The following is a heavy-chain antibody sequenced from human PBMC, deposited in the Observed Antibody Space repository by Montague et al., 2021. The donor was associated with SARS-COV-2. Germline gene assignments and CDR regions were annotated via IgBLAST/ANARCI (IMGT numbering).Heavy chain of an antibody. CDR3: VRYSGWFYFDF. D-gene: IGHD6-19*01. Sequence: CAISGDSVVGHRVGWGEHRQSPQTHFQWLGRTYYRTKWYSDYAPXVRGRLTVNPDASKNEFSLELNYVTPEDTAVYYCVRYSGWFYFDFWGQGTLVTVSS. CDR1: GDSVVGHRVG. CDR2: TYYRTKWYS. J-gene: IGHJ4*02. V-gene: IGHV6-1*01.